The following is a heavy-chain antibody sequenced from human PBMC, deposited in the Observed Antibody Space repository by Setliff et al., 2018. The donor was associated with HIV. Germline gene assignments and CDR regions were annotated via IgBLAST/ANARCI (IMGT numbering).Heavy chain of an antibody. V-gene: IGHV4-39*01. CDR2: IYYSGST. Sequence: SETLSLTCTVSGGSISSNNYFWGWIRQPPEKGLEWIGSIYYSGSTYYNPSLKSRLTISADTSKHQFSLKLSSVTAADTAVYYCARPPTVAGENDYWGQGTLVTVSS. D-gene: IGHD6-19*01. CDR1: GGSISSNNYF. CDR3: ARPPTVAGENDY. J-gene: IGHJ4*02.